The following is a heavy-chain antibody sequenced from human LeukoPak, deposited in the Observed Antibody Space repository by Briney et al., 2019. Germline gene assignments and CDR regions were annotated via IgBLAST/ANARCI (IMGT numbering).Heavy chain of an antibody. Sequence: GGSLRLSCAASGFTFSSYWMSWVRQAPGKGLEWMANIKQDGSEKYYVDSVKGRFTISRDNAKNSLYLQMSNLRAEDTAVYFCARGGGLDVWGQGATVTVSS. J-gene: IGHJ6*02. CDR3: ARGGGLDV. V-gene: IGHV3-7*03. CDR1: GFTFSSYW. D-gene: IGHD3-16*01. CDR2: IKQDGSEK.